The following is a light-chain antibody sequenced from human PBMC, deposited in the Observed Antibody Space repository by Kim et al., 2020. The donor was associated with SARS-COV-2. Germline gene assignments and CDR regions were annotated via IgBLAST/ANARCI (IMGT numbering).Light chain of an antibody. V-gene: IGLV3-19*01. Sequence: SSELTQDPAVSVALGQTVRITCQGDSLRTYYASWYQQRPGQAPVLVIYGKDNRPSGIPDRFSGSTSGNTASLTITGAQSEDEADYYCQSRDTSGVLFGGG. CDR1: SLRTYY. J-gene: IGLJ2*01. CDR2: GKD. CDR3: QSRDTSGVL.